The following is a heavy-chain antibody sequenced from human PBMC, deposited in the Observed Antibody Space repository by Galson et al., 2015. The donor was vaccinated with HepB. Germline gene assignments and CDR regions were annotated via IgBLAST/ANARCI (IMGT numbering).Heavy chain of an antibody. J-gene: IGHJ6*02. CDR3: AQDLTYYYGSGSYFVGMDV. Sequence: SLRLSCATSGFTFEDYAMHWVRQVPGKGLEWVSGITWNSDFTGYADSVRGRFTISRDNARYSLYLQMNSLGSEDTALYYCAQDLTYYYGSGSYFVGMDVWGHGTTVTVSS. D-gene: IGHD3-10*01. V-gene: IGHV3-9*01. CDR1: GFTFEDYA. CDR2: ITWNSDFT.